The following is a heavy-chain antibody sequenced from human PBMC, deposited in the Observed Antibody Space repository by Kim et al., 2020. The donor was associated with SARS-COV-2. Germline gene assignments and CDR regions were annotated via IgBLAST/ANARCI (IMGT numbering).Heavy chain of an antibody. CDR2: NT. J-gene: IGHJ4*02. Sequence: NTKYSQKFQGRVTITRDTSASTAYMELSSLRSEDTAVYYCASGSIAAPVYWGQGTLVTVSS. V-gene: IGHV1-3*01. CDR3: ASGSIAAPVY. D-gene: IGHD6-6*01.